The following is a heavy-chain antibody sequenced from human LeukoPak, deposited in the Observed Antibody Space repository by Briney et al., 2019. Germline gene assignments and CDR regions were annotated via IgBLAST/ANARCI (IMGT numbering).Heavy chain of an antibody. V-gene: IGHV4-59*11. CDR2: IYYSGST. J-gene: IGHJ5*02. CDR3: ARVGYYYDSSGYYRWFDP. CDR1: GGSISSHY. Sequence: SETLSLTCTVSGGSISSHYWSWIRQPPGKGLEWIGYIYYSGSTNYNPSLKSRVTISVDASKNQFSLKLSSVTAADTAVYYCARVGYYYDSSGYYRWFDPWGQGTLVTVSS. D-gene: IGHD3-22*01.